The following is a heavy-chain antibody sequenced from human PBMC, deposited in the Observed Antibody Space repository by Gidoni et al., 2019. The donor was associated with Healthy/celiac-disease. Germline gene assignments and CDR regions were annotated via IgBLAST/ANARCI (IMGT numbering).Heavy chain of an antibody. CDR1: GFPFSSYS. CDR3: ARDDELERFGYYYGMDV. V-gene: IGHV3-21*01. J-gene: IGHJ6*02. D-gene: IGHD1-1*01. Sequence: EVQLVESGGGLVKPGGSLRLSCAASGFPFSSYSMNGVRQAPAKGLEWVSSISSSSSYIYYADSVKGRFTIARDNAKNSLYLQMNSLRAEDTAVYYCARDDELERFGYYYGMDVWGQGTTVTVSS. CDR2: ISSSSSYI.